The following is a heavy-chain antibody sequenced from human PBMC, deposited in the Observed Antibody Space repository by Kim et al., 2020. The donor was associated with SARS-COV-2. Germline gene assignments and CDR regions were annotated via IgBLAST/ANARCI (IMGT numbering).Heavy chain of an antibody. CDR2: FGTA. V-gene: IGHV1-69*01. J-gene: IGHJ4*02. CDR3: ARDSGMSD. Sequence: FGTANYAQKFQGRVTITADESTSTAYMELSSLRSEDTAVYYCARDSGMSDWGQGTLVTVSS.